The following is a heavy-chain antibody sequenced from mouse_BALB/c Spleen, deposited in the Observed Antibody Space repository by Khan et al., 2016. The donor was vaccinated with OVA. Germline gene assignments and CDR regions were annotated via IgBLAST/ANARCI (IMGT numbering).Heavy chain of an antibody. D-gene: IGHD4-1*01. J-gene: IGHJ4*01. Sequence: EVQLQESGPGLVKPSQSLSLTCTVTGYSITSDYAWNGIRQFPGNKLEWMGYISYSDTTTYNASPKRRISITRDTSKNQFFMHLNSVTTEDTATYSSASELGRYYAMDDWGQGTSVTVSS. CDR1: GYSITSDYA. CDR2: ISYSDTT. V-gene: IGHV3-2*02. CDR3: ASELGRYYAMDD.